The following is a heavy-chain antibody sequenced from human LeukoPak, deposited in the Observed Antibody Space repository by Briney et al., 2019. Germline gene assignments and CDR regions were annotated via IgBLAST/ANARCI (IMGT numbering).Heavy chain of an antibody. CDR2: IIPIFGTA. Sequence: ASVKVSCKASGYTFTSYGISWVRQAPGQGLEWMGGIIPIFGTANYAQKFQGRVTITADKSTSTAYMELSSLRSEDTAVYYCASHGDYDFSFDYWGQGTLVTVSS. J-gene: IGHJ4*02. V-gene: IGHV1-69*06. D-gene: IGHD3-3*01. CDR3: ASHGDYDFSFDY. CDR1: GYTFTSYG.